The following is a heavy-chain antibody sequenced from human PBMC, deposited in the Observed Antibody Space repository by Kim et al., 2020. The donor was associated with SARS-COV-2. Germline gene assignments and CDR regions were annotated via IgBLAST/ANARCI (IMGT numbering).Heavy chain of an antibody. CDR3: ARGWALAAAGLVPGGYGMDV. CDR2: IYYSGST. CDR1: GGSISSGDYY. V-gene: IGHV4-30-4*01. J-gene: IGHJ6*02. Sequence: SETLSLTCTVSGGSISSGDYYWSWIRQPPGKGLEWIGYIYYSGSTYYNPSLKSRVTISVDTSKNQFSLKLSSVTAADTAVYYCARGWALAAAGLVPGGYGMDVWGQGTTVTVSS. D-gene: IGHD6-13*01.